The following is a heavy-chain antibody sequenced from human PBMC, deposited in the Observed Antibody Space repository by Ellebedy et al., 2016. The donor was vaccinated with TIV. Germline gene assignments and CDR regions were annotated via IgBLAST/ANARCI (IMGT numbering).Heavy chain of an antibody. V-gene: IGHV4-59*12. CDR1: GGSISSYY. CDR3: AREADGPFDY. Sequence: SETLSLTXTVSGGSISSYYWSWIRQPPGKGLEWIGYIYYSGSTYYNPSLKSRVTISVDTSKNQFSLKLSSVTAADTAVYYCAREADGPFDYWGQGTLVTVSS. CDR2: IYYSGST. J-gene: IGHJ4*02.